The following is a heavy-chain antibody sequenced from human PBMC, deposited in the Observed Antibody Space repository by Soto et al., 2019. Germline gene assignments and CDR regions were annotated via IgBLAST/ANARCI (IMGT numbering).Heavy chain of an antibody. V-gene: IGHV4-59*01. J-gene: IGHJ3*02. D-gene: IGHD1-26*01. CDR1: PGSIGTYF. Sequence: SETLSLTCTVSPGSIGTYFWSWIRQPPGKGLEWIGYIYYSGTTNYNPSLKSRVTIFLDTSKNQFSLRLSSVTAADTAVYYCARGRGGTYDAFDIWGQGTLVTVSS. CDR3: ARGRGGTYDAFDI. CDR2: IYYSGTT.